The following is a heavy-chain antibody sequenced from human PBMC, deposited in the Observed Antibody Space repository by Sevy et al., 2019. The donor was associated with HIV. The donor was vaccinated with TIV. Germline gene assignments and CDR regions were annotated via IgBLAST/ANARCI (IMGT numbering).Heavy chain of an antibody. CDR3: ARDGERWLQFRHFDY. J-gene: IGHJ4*02. D-gene: IGHD5-12*01. V-gene: IGHV1-69*13. CDR2: IIPIFGTA. Sequence: ASVKVSCKASGGTFSSYAISWVRQAPGQGLEWMGGIIPIFGTANYAPKFHGRVTITADESTSTAYMELGSLGSEDTALYYCARDGERWLQFRHFDYWGQGTLVTVSS. CDR1: GGTFSSYA.